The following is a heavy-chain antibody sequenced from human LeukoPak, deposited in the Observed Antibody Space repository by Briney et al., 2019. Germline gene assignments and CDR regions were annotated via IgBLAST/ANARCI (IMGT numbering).Heavy chain of an antibody. J-gene: IGHJ4*02. D-gene: IGHD3-22*01. CDR3: ARSGSTGYSLDY. Sequence: ASVKVSCKASGYSFTGYFIHWVRQAPGQGLEWMGCIDPNIGETKYAQKFQGRVSMPRDTSTRTAYMELSRLRSDDTAVYFCARSGSTGYSLDYWGQGTLVSVSS. CDR2: IDPNIGET. CDR1: GYSFTGYF. V-gene: IGHV1-2*02.